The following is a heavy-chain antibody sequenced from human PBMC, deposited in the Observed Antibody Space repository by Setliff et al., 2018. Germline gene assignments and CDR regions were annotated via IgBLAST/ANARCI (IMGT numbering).Heavy chain of an antibody. V-gene: IGHV1-18*01. J-gene: IGHJ3*01. Sequence: ASVKVSCKASGYTFTDFGINWVRQAPGQGLEWMGWISPYTGNTYSAQRFQGRVTVTTDTSTGTAYMELGSLTSDDTAIYYCALSSLSLCSGGNCPNAFDVWGQGTMVTVSS. CDR3: ALSSLSLCSGGNCPNAFDV. CDR2: ISPYTGNT. D-gene: IGHD2-15*01. CDR1: GYTFTDFG.